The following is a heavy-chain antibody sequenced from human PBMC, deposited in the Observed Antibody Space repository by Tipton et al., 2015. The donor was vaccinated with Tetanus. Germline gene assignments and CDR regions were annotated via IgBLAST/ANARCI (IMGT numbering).Heavy chain of an antibody. Sequence: TLSLTCSVSGGSISYTNYYWGWIRQAPGKGLEWIGSIYNTGDAYSNPALTSRVTMSVDASMIQFSLRLRSVTAADTAVYYCARDRGLTTGGGIGMDVWGQGTTVTVSS. CDR3: ARDRGLTTGGGIGMDV. CDR1: GGSISYTNYY. D-gene: IGHD4-17*01. CDR2: IYNTGDA. J-gene: IGHJ6*02. V-gene: IGHV4-39*07.